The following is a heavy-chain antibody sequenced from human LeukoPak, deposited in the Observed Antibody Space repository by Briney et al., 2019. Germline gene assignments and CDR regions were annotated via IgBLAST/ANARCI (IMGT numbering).Heavy chain of an antibody. Sequence: GGSLSLSCASSGFIYSRYAMIWVGQPLGRGLEGVSGITGAGGSTHYADSVKGRLSISRDNSKNTLFLQINSLRAEDTAVYYCAKQVGPTIDYWGQGTLVTVSS. CDR2: ITGAGGST. D-gene: IGHD1-26*01. J-gene: IGHJ4*02. CDR3: AKQVGPTIDY. CDR1: GFIYSRYA. V-gene: IGHV3-23*01.